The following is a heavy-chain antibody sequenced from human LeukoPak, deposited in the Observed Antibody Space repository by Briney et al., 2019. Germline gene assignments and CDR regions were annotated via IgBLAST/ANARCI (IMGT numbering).Heavy chain of an antibody. Sequence: SETLSLTCTVSGGSISSSSYYWGWIGQPPGKGLEWIGSIYYSGSTYYNPSLKSRVTISVDTSKNQFSLKLSSVTAADTAVYYCARPYDSSGYRPGAFDIWGQGTMVTVSS. V-gene: IGHV4-39*01. CDR1: GGSISSSSYY. J-gene: IGHJ3*02. CDR2: IYYSGST. D-gene: IGHD3-22*01. CDR3: ARPYDSSGYRPGAFDI.